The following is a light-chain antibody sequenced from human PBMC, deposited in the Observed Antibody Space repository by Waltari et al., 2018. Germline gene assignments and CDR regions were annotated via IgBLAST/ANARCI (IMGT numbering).Light chain of an antibody. Sequence: QSVLTQSPSASGTPGQRVTISCSGSSSNIGSNYVYWYQQLPGTAPKLLIYRNNQRPSGVPDRCSGSKSGTSASLAISGLRSEDEADYYCAAWDDSLSGLWVFGGGTKLTVL. J-gene: IGLJ3*02. CDR1: SSNIGSNY. CDR3: AAWDDSLSGLWV. CDR2: RNN. V-gene: IGLV1-47*01.